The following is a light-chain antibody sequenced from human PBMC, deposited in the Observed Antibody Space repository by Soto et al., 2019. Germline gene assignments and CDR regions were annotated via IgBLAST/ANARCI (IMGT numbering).Light chain of an antibody. CDR1: SSDVGGYNY. CDR2: EVS. V-gene: IGLV2-14*01. Sequence: QSALTQPASVSGSPGQSITISCTGTSSDVGGYNYVSWYQQHPGKAPKLMIYEVSNRPSGVSNRFSGSKSGNTASLTISGLQAEDEADYYCGSYTSSSTPLYVFGTGTKVT. CDR3: GSYTSSSTPLYV. J-gene: IGLJ1*01.